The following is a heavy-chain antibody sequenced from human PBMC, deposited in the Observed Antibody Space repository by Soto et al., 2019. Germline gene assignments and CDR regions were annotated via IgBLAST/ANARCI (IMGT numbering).Heavy chain of an antibody. D-gene: IGHD3-16*01. CDR3: ARDILSWGADPDY. J-gene: IGHJ4*02. V-gene: IGHV3-21*01. CDR2: ISSGSSYI. Sequence: LILLYAASGFAFSRNTINLVRQPPGKGLEWVSSISSGSSYIYYADSVKGRFTISRDNAKNSLFLQMNSLRAEDTAVFYCARDILSWGADPDYWGQATKVTV. CDR1: GFAFSRNT.